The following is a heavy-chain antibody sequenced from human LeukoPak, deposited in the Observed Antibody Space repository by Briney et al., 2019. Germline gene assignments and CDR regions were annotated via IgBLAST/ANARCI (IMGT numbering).Heavy chain of an antibody. CDR2: TYSRSKLYN. D-gene: IGHD6-19*01. CDR3: ARGTSSGWYYSFDY. CDR1: GDSVSSNSAA. J-gene: IGHJ4*02. Sequence: PSQTLSLTCAISGDSVSSNSAAWNWLRQSPWRGLEWLGRTYSRSKLYNDYAVSVKSRITINPDTSKNQFSLQLNSVTPEDTAVYYCARGTSSGWYYSFDYWGQGTLVTVSS. V-gene: IGHV6-1*01.